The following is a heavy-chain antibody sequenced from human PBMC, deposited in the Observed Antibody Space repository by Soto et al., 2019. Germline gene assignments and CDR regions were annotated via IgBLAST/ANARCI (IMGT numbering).Heavy chain of an antibody. D-gene: IGHD3-22*01. CDR2: INAGTGNT. CDR3: ARLYYYHSSGYLESVDI. Sequence: VKVSCKASGDTFSNYAMHWVRQAPGQSLEWMGWINAGTGNTLYSQKFQGRVTITRDTSASTAYMELSSLRSEDTAVYYCARLYYYHSSGYLESVDIWGQGTLVTV. CDR1: GDTFSNYA. J-gene: IGHJ3*02. V-gene: IGHV1-3*01.